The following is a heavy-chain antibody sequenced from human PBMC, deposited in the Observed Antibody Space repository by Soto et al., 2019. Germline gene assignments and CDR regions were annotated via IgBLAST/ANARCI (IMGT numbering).Heavy chain of an antibody. CDR2: IYYSGST. D-gene: IGHD2-15*01. V-gene: IGHV4-31*02. J-gene: IGHJ6*02. CDR1: SCANSSRGYC. CDR3: ARDRCSGGSCLYGMDV. Sequence: LSRTSTVASCANSSRGYCCTCIRRPPWKGLEWIGYIYYSGSTYYNPSLKSRVTISVDTSKNQFSLKLSSVTAADTAVYYCARDRCSGGSCLYGMDVWGQGTTVTVSS.